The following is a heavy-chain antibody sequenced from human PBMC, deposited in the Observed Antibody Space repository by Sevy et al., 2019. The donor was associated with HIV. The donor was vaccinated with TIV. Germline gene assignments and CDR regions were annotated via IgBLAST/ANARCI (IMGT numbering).Heavy chain of an antibody. Sequence: ASAKVSCKASGDTFSTYGLSWVRQAPGQGLEWMGGIIPIFGTPNYAQKFQGRVTITADESASTAYMELSSLRSEDTALYYCAGEGGVATTGDHDAFDIWGHGTLVTVSS. J-gene: IGHJ3*02. D-gene: IGHD7-27*01. CDR3: AGEGGVATTGDHDAFDI. V-gene: IGHV1-69*13. CDR2: IIPIFGTP. CDR1: GDTFSTYG.